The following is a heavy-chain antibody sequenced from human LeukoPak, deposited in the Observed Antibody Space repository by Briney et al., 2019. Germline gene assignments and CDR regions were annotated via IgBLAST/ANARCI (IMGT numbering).Heavy chain of an antibody. CDR3: ARRPEYSSGWYYFDY. J-gene: IGHJ4*02. V-gene: IGHV5-10-1*01. Sequence: GESLKISFKVSGXRFTSYCISWVRQMPGKGLEWMGRIDPSDSYTKYSPSFQGHVTISADKSISTAYLQWSSLKASDTAMYYCARRPEYSSGWYYFDYWGQGTLVTVSS. CDR2: IDPSDSYT. CDR1: GXRFTSYC. D-gene: IGHD6-19*01.